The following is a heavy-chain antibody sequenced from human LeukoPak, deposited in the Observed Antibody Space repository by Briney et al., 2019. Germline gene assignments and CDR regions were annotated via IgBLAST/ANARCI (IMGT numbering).Heavy chain of an antibody. J-gene: IGHJ6*02. D-gene: IGHD6-19*01. Sequence: VASVKVSCKASAYTFTSYGISWVRQAPGQGLEWMGWISAYNGNTNYAQKLQGRVTMTTDTSTSTAYMELRSLRSDDTAVYYCAREKVVAGIKGYYYYGMDVWGQGTTVTVSS. CDR1: AYTFTSYG. CDR2: ISAYNGNT. CDR3: AREKVVAGIKGYYYYGMDV. V-gene: IGHV1-18*01.